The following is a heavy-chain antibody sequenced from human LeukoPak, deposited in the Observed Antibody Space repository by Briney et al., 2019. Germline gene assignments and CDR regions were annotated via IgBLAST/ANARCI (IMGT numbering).Heavy chain of an antibody. CDR2: INWHGGST. D-gene: IGHD4-11*01. Sequence: GGSLRLSCVASGFTFEDYGMSWVRQSAGKGLEWVSSINWHGGSTHYAESVKGRFTISRDNAKNSLFLQMNSLRAEDTAVYYCARANYSPYYFDYWGQGTLVTVSS. CDR1: GFTFEDYG. J-gene: IGHJ4*02. CDR3: ARANYSPYYFDY. V-gene: IGHV3-20*04.